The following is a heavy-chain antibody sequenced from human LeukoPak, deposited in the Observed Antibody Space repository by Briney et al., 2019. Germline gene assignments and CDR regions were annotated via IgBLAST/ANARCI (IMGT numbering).Heavy chain of an antibody. CDR1: RYTFTSYY. V-gene: IGHV1-2*02. CDR2: INPEGGAT. J-gene: IGHJ4*02. CDR3: TREHDYSNYVLAY. Sequence: ASVKVSCKASRYTFTSYYMHWVRQAPGQGLEWMGWINPEGGATNYAQKFRGRVTMTRDTSISTAFMELNRLNSDDTAVYFCTREHDYSNYVLAYWGQGTLVTVSS. D-gene: IGHD4-11*01.